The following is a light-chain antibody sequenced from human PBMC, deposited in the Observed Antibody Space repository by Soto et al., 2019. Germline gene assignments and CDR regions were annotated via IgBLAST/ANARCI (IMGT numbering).Light chain of an antibody. CDR2: DAS. J-gene: IGKJ1*01. Sequence: EIVLTQSPGTLSLSPGERATLSCRASQRISSNSLAWYQQKPGQAPRLLIYDASNRATGIPDRFSGSGSGTDFTLTISRLEPEDFAVYYCKQRGGSPPTWTFGQGTKVEIK. CDR3: KQRGGSPPTWT. V-gene: IGKV3-20*01. CDR1: QRISSNS.